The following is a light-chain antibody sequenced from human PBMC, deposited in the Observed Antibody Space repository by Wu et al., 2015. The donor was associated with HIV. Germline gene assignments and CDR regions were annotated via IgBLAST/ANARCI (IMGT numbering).Light chain of an antibody. J-gene: IGKJ1*01. CDR1: QGINSY. CDR2: AAS. CDR3: HYYKSDSQT. Sequence: DIQMTQSPSSLSASVGDTVTISCRASQGINSYLAWYQQKSGEPPRLLIFAASARQSEISSRFSGSGSGTQFTLTINNLQPDDLATYYCHYYKSDSQTFGQGTKV. V-gene: IGKV1-27*01.